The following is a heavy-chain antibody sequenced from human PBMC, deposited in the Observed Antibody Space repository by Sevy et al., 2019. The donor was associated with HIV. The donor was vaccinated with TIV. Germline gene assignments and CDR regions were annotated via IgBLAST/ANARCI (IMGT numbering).Heavy chain of an antibody. Sequence: GGSLRLSCAASGFTFSSYDMHWVRQATGKGLEWVSAIGTAGDTYYPGSVKGGFNISRENAKNSLYLQMNSLRAGETAVYYCARDRLVTGKYYYYYGMDVWGQGTTVTVSS. CDR3: ARDRLVTGKYYYYYGMDV. D-gene: IGHD5-12*01. CDR1: GFTFSSYD. V-gene: IGHV3-13*01. J-gene: IGHJ6*02. CDR2: IGTAGDT.